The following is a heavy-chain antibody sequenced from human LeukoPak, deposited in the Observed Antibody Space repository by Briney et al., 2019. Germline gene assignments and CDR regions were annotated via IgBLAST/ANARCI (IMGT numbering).Heavy chain of an antibody. CDR3: ARGFSSHNWFDP. Sequence: ASVKVSCKASGGTFSSYAISWVRQAPGQGLEWMGGIIPIFGTANYAQKFQGRVTITADKSTSTAYMELSSLRSEDTAVYYCARGFSSHNWFDPWGQGTLVTVSS. J-gene: IGHJ5*02. CDR1: GGTFSSYA. CDR2: IIPIFGTA. D-gene: IGHD6-13*01. V-gene: IGHV1-69*06.